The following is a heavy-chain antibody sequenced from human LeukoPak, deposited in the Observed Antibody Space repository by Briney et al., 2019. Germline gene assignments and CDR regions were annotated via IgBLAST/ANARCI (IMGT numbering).Heavy chain of an antibody. V-gene: IGHV3-48*03. CDR3: ASSTAIGY. J-gene: IGHJ4*02. CDR1: GFTFSNYE. CDR2: ISSSGRTI. Sequence: PGGSLRLSCAASGFTFSNYEMNWVRQAPGKGLEWVSYISSSGRTIYYADSVKGRFTISRDSAKNSLYLQMNSLRTEDTAVYYCASSTAIGYWGQGTLVTVSS.